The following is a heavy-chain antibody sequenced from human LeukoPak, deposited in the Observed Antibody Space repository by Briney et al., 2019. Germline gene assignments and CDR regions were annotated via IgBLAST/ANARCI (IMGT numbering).Heavy chain of an antibody. CDR2: ISYDGSNK. Sequence: GGSLRLSCAASGFTFSGSAMHWVRQAPGKGLEWVAVISYDGSNKYYADSVKGRFTISRDNSKNTLYLQMNSLRAEDTAVYYCARDRNCSGTGVPCAFDIWGQGTMVTVSS. CDR1: GFTFSGSA. D-gene: IGHD2-15*01. CDR3: ARDRNCSGTGVPCAFDI. V-gene: IGHV3-30-3*01. J-gene: IGHJ3*02.